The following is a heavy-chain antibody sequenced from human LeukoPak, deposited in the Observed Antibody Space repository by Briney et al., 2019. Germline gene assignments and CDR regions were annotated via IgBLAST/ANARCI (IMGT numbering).Heavy chain of an antibody. CDR3: ARGYCSSTSCSYYYYYMDV. D-gene: IGHD2-2*01. V-gene: IGHV3-30*03. J-gene: IGHJ6*03. CDR2: ISYDGTNK. Sequence: GGSLRLSCAASGFTFSSYGMHWVRQAPGKGLEWVAVISYDGTNKYYADSVKGRFTISRDNSKNTLYLQMNSLRAEDTAVYYCARGYCSSTSCSYYYYYMDVWGKGTTVTVSS. CDR1: GFTFSSYG.